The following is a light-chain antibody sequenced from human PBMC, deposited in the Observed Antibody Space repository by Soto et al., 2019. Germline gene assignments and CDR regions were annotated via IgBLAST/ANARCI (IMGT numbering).Light chain of an antibody. CDR1: SSNIGAGFD. CDR2: ANT. Sequence: QSVLTQPPSVSGAPGQTVTISCTGTSSNIGAGFDVHWYQQLPGAAPKLLIYANTDRPSGVPARFSGSKSVTSASLAITGLQPEDEADYFCLSYGTSLRGVFGGGTKLTVL. J-gene: IGLJ2*01. CDR3: LSYGTSLRGV. V-gene: IGLV1-40*01.